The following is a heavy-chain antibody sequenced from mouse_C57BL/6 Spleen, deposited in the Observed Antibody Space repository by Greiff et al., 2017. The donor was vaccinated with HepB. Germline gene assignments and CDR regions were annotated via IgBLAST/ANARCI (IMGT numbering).Heavy chain of an antibody. Sequence: EVKLQESGPGLVKPSQSLSLTCSVTGYSITSGYYWNWIRQFPGNKLEWMGYISYDGSNNYNPSLKNRISITRDTSKNQFFLKLNSVTTEDTATYYCARGGRNYYYARDYWGQGTSVTVSS. V-gene: IGHV3-6*01. CDR1: GYSITSGYY. J-gene: IGHJ4*01. D-gene: IGHD2-1*01. CDR2: ISYDGSN. CDR3: ARGGRNYYYARDY.